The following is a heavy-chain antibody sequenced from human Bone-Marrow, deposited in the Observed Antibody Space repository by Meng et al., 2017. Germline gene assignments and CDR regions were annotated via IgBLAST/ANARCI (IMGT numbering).Heavy chain of an antibody. J-gene: IGHJ4*02. V-gene: IGHV1-69*04. CDR1: GGTFSSYT. CDR2: IIPILGIA. D-gene: IGHD4-17*01. Sequence: SVKVSCKASGGTFSSYTISWVRQAPGQGLEWMGRIIPILGIANYAQKFQGRVTITADKSTSTAYMELSSLRSEDTAVYYCARDLGDYGDYGADYWGQGTLVTVSS. CDR3: ARDLGDYGDYGADY.